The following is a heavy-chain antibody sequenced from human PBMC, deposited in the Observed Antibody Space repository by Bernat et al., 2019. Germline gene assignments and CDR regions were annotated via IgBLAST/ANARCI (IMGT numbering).Heavy chain of an antibody. J-gene: IGHJ6*02. CDR1: GGSISSYY. D-gene: IGHD3-22*01. V-gene: IGHV4-59*01. Sequence: QVQLQESGPGLVKPSETLSLTCTVSGGSISSYYWSWIRQPPGKGLEWIGYIYYSGSTNYNPSLKSRVTISVDTSKNQFSLKLSSVTAADTAVYYCARQDPTYYYDTSGYPIVWGQGTTVTVSS. CDR3: ARQDPTYYYDTSGYPIV. CDR2: IYYSGST.